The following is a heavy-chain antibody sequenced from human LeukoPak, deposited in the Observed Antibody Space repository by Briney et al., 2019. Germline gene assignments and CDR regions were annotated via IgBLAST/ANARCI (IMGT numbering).Heavy chain of an antibody. Sequence: GGSLRLSCAASGFTFSSYGMHWVRQAPGKGLQWVTFIRYDGSYKYYADSVKGRFTVSRDNSKNTLYLQMNSLRTEDTAVYYCVRGLTGSVDYWGQGTLVTVSS. D-gene: IGHD3-9*01. CDR2: IRYDGSYK. CDR1: GFTFSSYG. V-gene: IGHV3-30*02. J-gene: IGHJ4*02. CDR3: VRGLTGSVDY.